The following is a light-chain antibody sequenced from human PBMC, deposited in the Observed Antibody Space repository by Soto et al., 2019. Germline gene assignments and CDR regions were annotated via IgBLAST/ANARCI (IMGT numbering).Light chain of an antibody. CDR2: DVN. J-gene: IGLJ2*01. CDR3: NSYGGTNNYVV. Sequence: QSALTQPPSASGSPGQSVTISCTGTTSDIGAYNYVSWYQQRPGKAPKLIIYDVNKRPSGVPDRFSGSKSGNTASLTVSGLQAEDEADYFCNSYGGTNNYVVFGGGTKLTVL. V-gene: IGLV2-8*01. CDR1: TSDIGAYNY.